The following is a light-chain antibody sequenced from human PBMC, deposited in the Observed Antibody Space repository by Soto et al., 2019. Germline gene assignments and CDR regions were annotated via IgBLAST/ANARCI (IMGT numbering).Light chain of an antibody. V-gene: IGKV1-27*01. CDR2: AAS. J-gene: IGKJ1*01. CDR3: QKYNSAPWT. Sequence: DIQMTQSPSSLSASVGDRVTITCWARQGTSNYLAWYQQKPGKVPKLLIYAASTLQSGVPSRFSGSGSGTDFTLTISSLQPEDVATYYCQKYNSAPWTFGQGTNVEI. CDR1: QGTSNY.